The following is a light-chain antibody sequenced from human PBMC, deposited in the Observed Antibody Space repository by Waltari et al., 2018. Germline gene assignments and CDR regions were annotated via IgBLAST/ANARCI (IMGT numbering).Light chain of an antibody. J-gene: IGLJ2*01. CDR1: VLAKNY. V-gene: IGLV3-27*01. Sequence: SYDLTQPSSVSVSPGQTATITCSGDVLAKNYGRCFKKKPGQAPLLGIYKDRLRPSGIPERLSGTTSGTTITLTISGAQAEDGADYYCYSAADNKMIFGGGTKLTVL. CDR3: YSAADNKMI. CDR2: KDR.